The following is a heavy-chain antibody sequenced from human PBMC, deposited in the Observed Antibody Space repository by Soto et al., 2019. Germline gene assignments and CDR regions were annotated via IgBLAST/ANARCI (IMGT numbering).Heavy chain of an antibody. CDR1: GGSFSDYS. V-gene: IGHV4-34*01. Sequence: SETLSLTCAVYGGSFSDYSWTWIRQPPGKGLEWIGEINHSGSTYYSPSFQGQVTISADKSISTAYLQWSSLKASDTAMYYCARTSAAGKNYYGMDVWGQGTTVTVS. CDR3: ARTSAAGKNYYGMDV. CDR2: INHSGST. J-gene: IGHJ6*02. D-gene: IGHD6-13*01.